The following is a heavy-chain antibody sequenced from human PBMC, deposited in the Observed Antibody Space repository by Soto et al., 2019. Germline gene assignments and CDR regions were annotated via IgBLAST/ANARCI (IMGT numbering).Heavy chain of an antibody. V-gene: IGHV3-30-3*01. Sequence: ESGGGVVQPGRSLRLSCAASGFTFSSYAMHWVRQAPGKGLEWVAVISYDGSNKYYADSVKGRFTISRDNSKNTLHLQMNSLRAEDTAVYYCASSGEQLVYYYYGMDVWGQGTTVTVSS. J-gene: IGHJ6*02. CDR1: GFTFSSYA. CDR2: ISYDGSNK. D-gene: IGHD6-6*01. CDR3: ASSGEQLVYYYYGMDV.